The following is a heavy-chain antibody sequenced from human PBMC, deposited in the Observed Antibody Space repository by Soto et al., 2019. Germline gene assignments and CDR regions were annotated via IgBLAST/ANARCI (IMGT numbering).Heavy chain of an antibody. D-gene: IGHD6-13*01. CDR2: INHSGST. CDR3: ARGKSSRIAAAGGYFQH. Sequence: QVQLQQWGAGLLKPSETLSLTCAVYGGSFSGYYWSWIRQPPGKGLEWIGEINHSGSTNYNPSLKSRVTISVDTSKNQFSLKLSSVTAADTAVYYCARGKSSRIAAAGGYFQHWGQGTLVTVSS. V-gene: IGHV4-34*01. J-gene: IGHJ1*01. CDR1: GGSFSGYY.